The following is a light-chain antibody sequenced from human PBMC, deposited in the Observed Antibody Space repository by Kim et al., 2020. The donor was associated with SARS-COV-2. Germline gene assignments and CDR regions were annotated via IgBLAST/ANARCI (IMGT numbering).Light chain of an antibody. J-gene: IGLJ2*01. Sequence: TVTHPDTHTRGDITPSFTQWYQQRPVRAPHPVIFEDSRRPSGVPARFSGSVDKSSNTASLTISGLETEDEADYYCHSFDGSSLVMVFGGGTQLTVL. CDR1: RGDITPSF. V-gene: IGLV6-57*03. CDR2: EDS. CDR3: HSFDGSSLVMV.